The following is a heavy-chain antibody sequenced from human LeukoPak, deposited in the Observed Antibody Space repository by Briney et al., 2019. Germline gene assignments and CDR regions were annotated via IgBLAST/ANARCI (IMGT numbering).Heavy chain of an antibody. CDR3: AKQGTGSYLDH. D-gene: IGHD2-8*02. J-gene: IGHJ4*02. Sequence: AGGSLRLSCAASGFSFSTYAMSWVRQAPGKGLGWVSSIGGGGTNTYYADSVKGRFTISRDNSKNTLYLQMNSLRAEDTAVYYCAKQGTGSYLDHWGQGTLVTVSS. CDR1: GFSFSTYA. CDR2: IGGGGTNT. V-gene: IGHV3-23*01.